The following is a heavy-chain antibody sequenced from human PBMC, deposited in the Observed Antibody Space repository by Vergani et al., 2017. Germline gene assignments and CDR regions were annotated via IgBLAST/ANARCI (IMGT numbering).Heavy chain of an antibody. Sequence: QVQLQESGPGLVKPSQTLSLTCTVSGGSISSYYWSWVRHPPGKGLEWIGYRYYSGSTNYNPSLKNRVTISVDTSKNKFSLKLSSVTAADTAVYYCARDISVGGWFDYWGQGTLVTVSS. CDR3: ARDISVGGWFDY. CDR2: RYYSGST. D-gene: IGHD6-19*01. V-gene: IGHV4-59*01. CDR1: GGSISSYY. J-gene: IGHJ4*02.